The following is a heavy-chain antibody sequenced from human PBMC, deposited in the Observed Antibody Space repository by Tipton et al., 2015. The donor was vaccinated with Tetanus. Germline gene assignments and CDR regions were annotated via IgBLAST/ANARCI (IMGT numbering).Heavy chain of an antibody. Sequence: TLSLTCSVSGDSINSGDYYWSWIRQPPGKGLEWIGYIYYSGSTYYNPSLKSRVTISIDTSKNQFSLRLSSVTAADTAVYYCSSSPGNQCLAFFDYWGRGTKVTVSS. CDR3: SSSPGNQCLAFFDY. CDR1: GDSINSGDYY. D-gene: IGHD3-16*01. J-gene: IGHJ4*02. V-gene: IGHV4-30-4*01. CDR2: IYYSGST.